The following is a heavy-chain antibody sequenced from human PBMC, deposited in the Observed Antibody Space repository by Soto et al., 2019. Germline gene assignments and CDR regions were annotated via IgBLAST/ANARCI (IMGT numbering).Heavy chain of an antibody. J-gene: IGHJ6*02. Sequence: EVQLVESGGGLVQPGGSLRLSCAASGFTFSSYWMHWVRQAPGKGLVWVSRINSDGSSTTYADSVKGRFTISRDNAKNTLYLQTNSRRAEDTAVYYCARGFCSGGSCYSRYYGLDVWGQGTTVTVSS. CDR1: GFTFSSYW. V-gene: IGHV3-74*01. D-gene: IGHD2-15*01. CDR3: ARGFCSGGSCYSRYYGLDV. CDR2: INSDGSST.